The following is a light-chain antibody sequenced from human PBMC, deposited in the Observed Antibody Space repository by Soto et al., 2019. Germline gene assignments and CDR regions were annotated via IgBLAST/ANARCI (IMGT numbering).Light chain of an antibody. J-gene: IGLJ3*02. Sequence: QSALTQPASVSGSPGQSITISCTGTSSDIGGYNHVSWYQQHPGKAPVLIIYDVSNRPSGVSARFSGSKSGNTASLTISGLQAEDEADYHCSSYTASSTLVVFGGGTKLTVL. V-gene: IGLV2-14*03. CDR3: SSYTASSTLVV. CDR1: SSDIGGYNH. CDR2: DVS.